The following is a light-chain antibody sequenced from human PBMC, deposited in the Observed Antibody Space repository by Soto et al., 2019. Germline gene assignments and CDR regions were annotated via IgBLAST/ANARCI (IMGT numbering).Light chain of an antibody. Sequence: QSALTQPASVSGSPGQSITISCTGTSSDVGGYNYVYWYQQHPGKAPKLMIYDVSNRPSGVSNRFSGSKSGNTASLTISGLQAEDEADYYCSSYTSSVYVFGTGTKVTVL. CDR3: SSYTSSVYV. J-gene: IGLJ1*01. V-gene: IGLV2-14*01. CDR1: SSDVGGYNY. CDR2: DVS.